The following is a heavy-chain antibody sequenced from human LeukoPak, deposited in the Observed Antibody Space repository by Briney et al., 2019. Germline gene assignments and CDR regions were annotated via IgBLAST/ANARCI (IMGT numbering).Heavy chain of an antibody. Sequence: ASVKVSCKASGYTFTGYYMHWVRQAPGQGLEWMGWISGYNSNTHYAQKLQGRVTMTTDTSTSTAYMELRSLRSDDTAVYYCARDQERWELLSGPFDYWGQGTLVTVSS. V-gene: IGHV1-18*04. CDR3: ARDQERWELLSGPFDY. D-gene: IGHD1-26*01. J-gene: IGHJ4*02. CDR2: ISGYNSNT. CDR1: GYTFTGYY.